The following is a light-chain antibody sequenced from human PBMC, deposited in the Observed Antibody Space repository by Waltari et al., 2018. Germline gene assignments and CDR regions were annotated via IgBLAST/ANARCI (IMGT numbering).Light chain of an antibody. CDR2: VAS. J-gene: IGKJ5*01. CDR3: QQTNNFLGIT. V-gene: IGKV1-12*01. Sequence: DIQLTQSPSFVSASIGDRVTITCRASHHISSWLAWYQQKPGKAPKLLIYVASTLHSGVPSRFSGGGSGTEFTLTISSLQPEDFAVYHCQQTNNFLGITFGQGTRLEIK. CDR1: HHISSW.